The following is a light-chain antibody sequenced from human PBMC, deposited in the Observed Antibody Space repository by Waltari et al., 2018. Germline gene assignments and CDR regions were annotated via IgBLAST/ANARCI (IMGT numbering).Light chain of an antibody. CDR1: SSNIGAGYA. J-gene: IGLJ2*01. CDR2: GNS. V-gene: IGLV1-40*01. Sequence: QSVLTQPPSVSAAPGQRVTISCTGSSSNIGAGYAVHWYQQHPGTAPKLLIYGNSNRPSGVPDRFSGSKSGTSASLAITGLQAEDEADYYCQSYDSSLSVVFGGGTKLTVL. CDR3: QSYDSSLSVV.